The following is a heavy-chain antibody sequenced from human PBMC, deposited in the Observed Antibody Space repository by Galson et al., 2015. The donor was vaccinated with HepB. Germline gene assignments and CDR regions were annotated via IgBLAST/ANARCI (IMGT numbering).Heavy chain of an antibody. V-gene: IGHV1-69*06. CDR3: ARGRIVGATIHYFDY. Sequence: SVKVSCKASGGTFSSYAISWVRQAPGQGLEWMGGIIPIFGTANYAQKFQGRVTITADKSTSTAYMELSSLRSEDTAVYYCARGRIVGATIHYFDYWGQGTLVTVSS. CDR2: IIPIFGTA. J-gene: IGHJ4*02. D-gene: IGHD1-26*01. CDR1: GGTFSSYA.